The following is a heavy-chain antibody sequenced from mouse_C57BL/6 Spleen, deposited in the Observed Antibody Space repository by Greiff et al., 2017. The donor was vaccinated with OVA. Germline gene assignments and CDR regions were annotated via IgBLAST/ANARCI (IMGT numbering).Heavy chain of an antibody. CDR2: IRSKSNNYAT. D-gene: IGHD2-14*01. J-gene: IGHJ3*01. CDR3: VSGWGTLPY. Sequence: EVKLMESGGGLVQPKGSLKLSCAASGFSFNTYAMNWVRQAPGKGLEWVARIRSKSNNYATYYADSVKDRFTISRDDSESMLYLQMNNLKTEDTAMYYCVSGWGTLPYWGQGTLVTVSA. CDR1: GFSFNTYA. V-gene: IGHV10-1*01.